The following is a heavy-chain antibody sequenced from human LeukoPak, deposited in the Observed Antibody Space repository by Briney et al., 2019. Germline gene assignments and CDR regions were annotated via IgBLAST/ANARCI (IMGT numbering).Heavy chain of an antibody. V-gene: IGHV4-59*01. D-gene: IGHD1-7*01. CDR1: GDSISTYY. CDR2: IYYSGYS. CDR3: ARGVEVRGGWNYFDF. J-gene: IGHJ4*02. Sequence: SETLSLTCTVSGDSISTYYWSWIHQSPGKGLEWIGYIYYSGYSNYNPSLKSRVTMSVDTSENHFSLKLSSMTAADTAVYYCARGVEVRGGWNYFDFWGQGTQVTVSS.